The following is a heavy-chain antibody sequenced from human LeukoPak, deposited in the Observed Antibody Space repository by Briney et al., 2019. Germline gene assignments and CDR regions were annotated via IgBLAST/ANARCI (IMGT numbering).Heavy chain of an antibody. D-gene: IGHD3-22*01. CDR2: IYYSGST. CDR3: ARSSDYYGGYFDY. J-gene: IGHJ4*02. V-gene: IGHV4-59*01. Sequence: SEILSLTWSVSDGSISSYYWSWIRQPPGKGLEWIGYIYYSGSTNYNPSLKSRVTISIDTSKNQFSLKLSSVTAADTAVYYCARSSDYYGGYFDYWGQGTLVTVSS. CDR1: DGSISSYY.